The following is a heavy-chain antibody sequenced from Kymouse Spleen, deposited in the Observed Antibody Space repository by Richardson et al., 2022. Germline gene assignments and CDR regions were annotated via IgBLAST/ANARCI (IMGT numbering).Heavy chain of an antibody. J-gene: IGHJ6*02. CDR1: GGSISSSSYY. Sequence: QLQLQESGPGLVKPSETLSLTCTVSGGSISSSSYYWGWIRQPPGKGLEWIGSIYYSGSTYYNPSLKSRVTISVDTSKNQFSLKLSSVTAADTAVYYCARQV*QWLRTTTTVWTSGAKGPRSPSPQ. CDR2: IYYSGST. CDR3: ARQV*QWLRTTTTVWTS. D-gene: IGHD6-19*01. V-gene: IGHV4-39*01.